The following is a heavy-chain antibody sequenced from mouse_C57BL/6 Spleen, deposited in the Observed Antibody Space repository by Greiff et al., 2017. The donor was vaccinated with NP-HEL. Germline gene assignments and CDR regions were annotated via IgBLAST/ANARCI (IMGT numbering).Heavy chain of an antibody. Sequence: QVQLQQPGAELVKPGASVKMSCKASGYTFTSYWITWVKQRPGQGLEWIGDIYPGSGSTNYNEKFKSKATLTVETSSSTAYMQLSSLTSEDSAVYYCARDWYWYFDVWGTGTTVTVSS. CDR1: GYTFTSYW. D-gene: IGHD4-1*01. CDR3: ARDWYWYFDV. J-gene: IGHJ1*03. V-gene: IGHV1-55*01. CDR2: IYPGSGST.